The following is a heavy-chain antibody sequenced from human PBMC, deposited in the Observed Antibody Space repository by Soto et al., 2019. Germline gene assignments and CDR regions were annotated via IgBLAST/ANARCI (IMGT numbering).Heavy chain of an antibody. Sequence: SETLSLTCTVSGGSISSSSYYWGWIRQPPGKGLEWIGSIYYSGSTYYNPSLKSRVTISVDTSKNQFSLKLSSVTAADTAVYYCARTGTPFTTVTNGDDAFDIWGQGTMVTVSS. CDR3: ARTGTPFTTVTNGDDAFDI. CDR2: IYYSGST. V-gene: IGHV4-39*01. J-gene: IGHJ3*02. D-gene: IGHD4-4*01. CDR1: GGSISSSSYY.